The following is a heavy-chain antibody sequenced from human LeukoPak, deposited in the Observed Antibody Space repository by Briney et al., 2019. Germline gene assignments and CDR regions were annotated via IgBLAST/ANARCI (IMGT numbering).Heavy chain of an antibody. Sequence: GGSLRLSCAASGFTFSSYAMSWVRQAPGKGLEWVSVIYSGGSTYYADSVKGRFTISRDNSKNTLYLQMNSLRAEDTAVYYCAREEGHYDSSGYYDAFDIWGQGTMVTVSS. CDR2: IYSGGST. CDR3: AREEGHYDSSGYYDAFDI. D-gene: IGHD3-22*01. J-gene: IGHJ3*02. CDR1: GFTFSSYA. V-gene: IGHV3-66*01.